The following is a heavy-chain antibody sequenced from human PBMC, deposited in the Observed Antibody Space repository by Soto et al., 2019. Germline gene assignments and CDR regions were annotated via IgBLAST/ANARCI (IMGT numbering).Heavy chain of an antibody. D-gene: IGHD2-15*01. J-gene: IGHJ5*02. CDR1: GGTFSVYY. CDR2: IKHTGST. Sequence: SDTLSLTYSPYGGTFSVYYCSWIRRPPGKGVEWIGEIKHTGSTNYNPPLKSRVTISLDTSKNQFSLQLSSVTAEDTAVYYCASCPLVVAAPWFSPWGQGTRVPVSS. CDR3: ASCPLVVAAPWFSP. V-gene: IGHV4-34*08.